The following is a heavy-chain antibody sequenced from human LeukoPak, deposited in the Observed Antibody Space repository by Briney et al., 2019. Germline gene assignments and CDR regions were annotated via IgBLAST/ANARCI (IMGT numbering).Heavy chain of an antibody. D-gene: IGHD2/OR15-2a*01. J-gene: IGHJ4*02. V-gene: IGHV3-66*01. CDR1: GFTVSSNY. CDR3: ARVLSVSYCDS. CDR2: IYSGGST. Sequence: GGSLRLSCAASGFTVSSNYMSWVRQAPGKGLEWVSVIYSGGSTYYADSVKGRFTISRDNSKNTLYLQMNSLRGEDTAVYYCARVLSVSYCDSWGQGTLVTVSS.